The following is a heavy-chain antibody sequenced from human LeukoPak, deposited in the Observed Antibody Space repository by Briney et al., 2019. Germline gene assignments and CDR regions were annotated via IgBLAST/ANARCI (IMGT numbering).Heavy chain of an antibody. J-gene: IGHJ4*02. V-gene: IGHV3-23*01. Sequence: GGSLRLSCAASGFTFSSYAMSWVRQAPGKGLEWVSAISGSGGSTYYADSVKGRFTISRDNSKNTLYLQMNSLRAGDTAVYYCAKDAVGSGSTRGFDYWGQGTLVTVSS. D-gene: IGHD6-19*01. CDR2: ISGSGGST. CDR3: AKDAVGSGSTRGFDY. CDR1: GFTFSSYA.